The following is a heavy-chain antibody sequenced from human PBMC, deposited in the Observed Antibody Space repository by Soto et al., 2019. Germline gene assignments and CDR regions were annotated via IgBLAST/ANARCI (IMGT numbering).Heavy chain of an antibody. CDR2: VFYTGFT. CDR1: GASISGSYYY. Sequence: SETLSLTCAFSGASISGSYYYWAWLRQSPGKGPEWIGSVFYTGFTSYNPSLESRVSVSVDTSKSQFSLKLSAVTAADTAVYYCATSKKGYNWNYFDHWGQGALVTVYS. J-gene: IGHJ4*02. D-gene: IGHD1-20*01. V-gene: IGHV4-39*01. CDR3: ATSKKGYNWNYFDH.